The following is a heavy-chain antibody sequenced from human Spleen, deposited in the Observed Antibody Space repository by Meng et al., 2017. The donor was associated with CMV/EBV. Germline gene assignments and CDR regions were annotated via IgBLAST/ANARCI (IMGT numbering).Heavy chain of an antibody. J-gene: IGHJ6*02. CDR1: GFSFSDSA. CDR2: AGSKVKNYAT. D-gene: IGHD3-22*01. CDR3: YIPLFNFDSGVHYRQHIMDV. Sequence: GGSLRLSCVASGFSFSDSAIHWVRQASGKGLEWVGRAGSKVKNYATEYSVSVKGRFTISRDESKTTAYLQMNSLKTEDTAVYYCYIPLFNFDSGVHYRQHIMDVWGQGTTVTVSS. V-gene: IGHV3-73*01.